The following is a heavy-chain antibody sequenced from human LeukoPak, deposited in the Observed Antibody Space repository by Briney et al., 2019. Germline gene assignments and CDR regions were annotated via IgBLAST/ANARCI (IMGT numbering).Heavy chain of an antibody. Sequence: GGSLRLSCAASGFTVSSNYMSWVRQAPGTGLEWVANIKQDGSEKYYVDSVKGRFTISRDNAKNSLYLQMNSLRIEDTAVYYCARKTGDCWGQGTLVIVSS. D-gene: IGHD1-14*01. CDR2: IKQDGSEK. J-gene: IGHJ4*02. CDR3: ARKTGDC. CDR1: GFTVSSNY. V-gene: IGHV3-7*01.